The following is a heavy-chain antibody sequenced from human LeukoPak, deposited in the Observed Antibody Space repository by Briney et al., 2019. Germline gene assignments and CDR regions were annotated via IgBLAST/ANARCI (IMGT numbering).Heavy chain of an antibody. CDR2: ISAYNGNT. J-gene: IGHJ3*02. V-gene: IGHV1-18*01. D-gene: IGHD6-13*01. Sequence: GASVKVSCKASGYTFTSYGISWVRQAPGQGLEWMGWISAYNGNTNYAQKLQGRVTMTTATSTSTAYMELRSLRSDDTAVYYCARDRSSSSWHPDAFDIWGQGTMVTVSS. CDR3: ARDRSSSSWHPDAFDI. CDR1: GYTFTSYG.